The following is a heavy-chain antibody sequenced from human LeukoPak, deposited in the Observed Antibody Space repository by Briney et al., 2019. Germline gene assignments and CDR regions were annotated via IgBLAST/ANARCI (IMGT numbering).Heavy chain of an antibody. J-gene: IGHJ4*02. CDR3: ARENSGSYRESDY. CDR2: IYTSGST. CDR1: GGSISSYY. Sequence: SETLSLTCTVSGGSISSYYWSWIRQPAGKGLEWVGRIYTSGSTNYNASLKSRVSMSVDTSKNQFSLKLSSVTAADTAVFYCARENSGSYRESDYWGQGTLVTVSS. D-gene: IGHD1-26*01. V-gene: IGHV4-4*07.